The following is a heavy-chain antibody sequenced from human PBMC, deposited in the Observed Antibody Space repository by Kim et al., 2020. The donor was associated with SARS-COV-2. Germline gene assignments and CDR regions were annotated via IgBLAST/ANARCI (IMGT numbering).Heavy chain of an antibody. Sequence: GGSLRLSCAASGFTFSSYGMHWVRQAPGKGLEWVAVISYDGSNKYYADSVKGRFTISRDNSKNKLYLQMNSLRAEDTAVYYCAMERELRWATFQHWGQGTLVTVSS. CDR3: AMERELRWATFQH. CDR2: ISYDGSNK. V-gene: IGHV3-30*03. CDR1: GFTFSSYG. D-gene: IGHD4-17*01. J-gene: IGHJ1*01.